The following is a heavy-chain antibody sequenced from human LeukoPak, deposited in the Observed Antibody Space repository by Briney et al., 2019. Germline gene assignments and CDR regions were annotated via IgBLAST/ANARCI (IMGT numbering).Heavy chain of an antibody. CDR1: TFTFTPGW. J-gene: IGHJ4*02. Sequence: PGGSLRLSCEASTFTFTPGWMSWVRQAPGKGLEWVAMMKRDGGEKHYVDSVRSRFTISRDNAKNSLYLQMDSLRDEDTAVYYCASLDTAHPSGVHWGQGTLVTVSS. CDR3: ASLDTAHPSGVH. CDR2: MKRDGGEK. V-gene: IGHV3-7*01. D-gene: IGHD5-18*01.